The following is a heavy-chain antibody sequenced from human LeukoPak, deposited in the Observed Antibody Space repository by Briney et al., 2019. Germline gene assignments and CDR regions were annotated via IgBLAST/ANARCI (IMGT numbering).Heavy chain of an antibody. J-gene: IGHJ5*02. CDR3: PRGPEVGLTWSDP. Sequence: SGTLSLTCAVSGGSISNSNRWSWVRQPPGMGLVWIGEIHHSGSTKYNPSLKSRVTMSVDNSKNQFSLEPTSVTAADTAVYSCPRGPEVGLTWSDPWAREPWSPSPQ. CDR2: IHHSGST. CDR1: GGSISNSNR. V-gene: IGHV4-4*02. D-gene: IGHD1-14*01.